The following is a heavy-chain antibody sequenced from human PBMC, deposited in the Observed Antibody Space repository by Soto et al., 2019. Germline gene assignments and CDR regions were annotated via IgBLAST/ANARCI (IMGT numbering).Heavy chain of an antibody. Sequence: QVQLVQSGAEVKRPGASVKVSCQASGYAFSAYYIHWVRQAPGQGLEWMGWVNPHTGDSKYTEIFKGRVTLTSDTCTNTSYMDLTSLTSADTAVYYCARRHGARSNVFRSAFPLDFWGQGTLVAVSS. D-gene: IGHD3-3*01. CDR1: GYAFSAYY. J-gene: IGHJ4*01. V-gene: IGHV1-2*02. CDR3: ARRHGARSNVFRSAFPLDF. CDR2: VNPHTGDS.